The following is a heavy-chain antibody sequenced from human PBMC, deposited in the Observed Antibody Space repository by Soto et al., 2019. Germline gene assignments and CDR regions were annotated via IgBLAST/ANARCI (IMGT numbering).Heavy chain of an antibody. CDR2: IRSKGYGGTT. CDR3: ARVGSASLMVVVIADH. D-gene: IGHD3-22*01. J-gene: IGHJ4*02. CDR1: GFTFGDYA. Sequence: EMQVVECGGALVKPGRSLRLSCTTSGFTFGDYAMSWFRQAPGKGLEWVGFIRSKGYGGTTQYAASVKGRFTISRDDSESIAYLQMDSLKTEDTALYYCARVGSASLMVVVIADHWGQGTQVTVSS. V-gene: IGHV3-49*05.